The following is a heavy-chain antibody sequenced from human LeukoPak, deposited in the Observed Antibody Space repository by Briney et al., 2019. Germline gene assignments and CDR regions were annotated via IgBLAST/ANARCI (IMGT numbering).Heavy chain of an antibody. CDR3: AQDRAWIEFYF. CDR1: GFTFRNYG. CDR2: ISPGGDTP. V-gene: IGHV3-23*01. D-gene: IGHD5-12*01. Sequence: GGSLRLSCVASGFTFRNYGMNWVRQAPGKGLEWVSGISPGGDTPYYADSVRGRFTISRDNSKNTMYLQMNSLRAEDTAVYYCAQDRAWIEFYFGGRGPLVTVSS. J-gene: IGHJ4*02.